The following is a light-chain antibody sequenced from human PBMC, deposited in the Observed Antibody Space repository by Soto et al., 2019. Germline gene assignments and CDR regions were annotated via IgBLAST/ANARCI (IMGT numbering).Light chain of an antibody. V-gene: IGLV2-18*02. J-gene: IGLJ1*01. CDR2: EVS. Sequence: QSALTQPRSVSGSPGQSVTISCTGLSSDVAIYNRVSWYQQPPGTAPRLIIYEVSNRPSGVPGRFSGSRSGNTASLAISGLQAEDEADYYCCSYAGGHTWVFGTATKVTVL. CDR1: SSDVAIYNR. CDR3: CSYAGGHTWV.